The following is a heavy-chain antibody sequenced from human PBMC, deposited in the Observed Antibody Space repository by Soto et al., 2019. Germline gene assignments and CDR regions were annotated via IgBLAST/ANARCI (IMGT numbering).Heavy chain of an antibody. CDR2: IIPILGIA. Sequence: SVKVSCKASGGTFSSYTISWVRQAPGQGLEWMGRIIPILGIANYAQKFQGRVTITADKSTSTAYMELSSLRSEDTAVYYCARDLGIVVVPAAMAGNDAFDIWGQGTMVTVSS. J-gene: IGHJ3*02. CDR1: GGTFSSYT. V-gene: IGHV1-69*04. CDR3: ARDLGIVVVPAAMAGNDAFDI. D-gene: IGHD2-2*03.